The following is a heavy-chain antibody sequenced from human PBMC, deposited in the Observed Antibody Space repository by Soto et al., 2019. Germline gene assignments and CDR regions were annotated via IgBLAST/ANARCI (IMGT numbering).Heavy chain of an antibody. CDR3: AAPRDEYGSGVSWFTYGMDI. CDR1: GFTFSDFA. Sequence: GGSLRLSCLASGFTFSDFAMTWVRHVPGRGLEWVASLDGAGGSTYYAESVRGRFSISRDNSQNTLFLQMKRLTVDDTAIYYCAAPRDEYGSGVSWFTYGMDIWGQGTTVTVPS. J-gene: IGHJ6*02. CDR2: LDGAGGST. V-gene: IGHV3-23*01. D-gene: IGHD3-10*01.